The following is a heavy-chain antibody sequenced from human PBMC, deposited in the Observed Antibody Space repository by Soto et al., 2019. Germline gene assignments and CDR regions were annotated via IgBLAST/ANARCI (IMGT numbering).Heavy chain of an antibody. Sequence: ASXKVSCKASGYTFTSYGISWVRQAPGQGLEWMGWISAYNGNTNNAQKLQGRVTMTTDTSTSTANMELRSLRSDDTAVYYCSRDTRRDSGWNGDTFDIWGQGTMVTVSS. V-gene: IGHV1-18*01. J-gene: IGHJ3*02. CDR3: SRDTRRDSGWNGDTFDI. CDR2: ISAYNGNT. CDR1: GYTFTSYG. D-gene: IGHD6-19*01.